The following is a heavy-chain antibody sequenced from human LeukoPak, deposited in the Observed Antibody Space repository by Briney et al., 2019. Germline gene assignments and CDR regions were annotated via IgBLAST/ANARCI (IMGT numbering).Heavy chain of an antibody. J-gene: IGHJ1*01. Sequence: SVKVSCKASGGTLSSYAISWVRQAPGQGLEWMGGIIPIFGTANYAQKFQGRVTITADKSTSTAYMELSSLRSEDTAVYYCARGEGTTVTTFEYFQHWGQGTLVTVSS. D-gene: IGHD4-17*01. CDR1: GGTLSSYA. CDR2: IIPIFGTA. V-gene: IGHV1-69*06. CDR3: ARGEGTTVTTFEYFQH.